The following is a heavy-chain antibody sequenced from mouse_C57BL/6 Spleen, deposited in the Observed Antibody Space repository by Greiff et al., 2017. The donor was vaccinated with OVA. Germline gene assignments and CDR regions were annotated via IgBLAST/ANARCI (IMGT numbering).Heavy chain of an antibody. CDR3: ARSTFYYGSSYDLYAMDY. CDR1: GYTFTSYD. Sequence: QVQLQQSGPELVKPGASVKLSCKASGYTFTSYDINWVKQRPGQGLEWIGWIYPRDGSTKYNEKFKGKATLTVDTSSSTAYMELHSLTSEDSAVYFCARSTFYYGSSYDLYAMDYWGQGTSVTVSS. J-gene: IGHJ4*01. V-gene: IGHV1-85*01. CDR2: IYPRDGST. D-gene: IGHD1-1*01.